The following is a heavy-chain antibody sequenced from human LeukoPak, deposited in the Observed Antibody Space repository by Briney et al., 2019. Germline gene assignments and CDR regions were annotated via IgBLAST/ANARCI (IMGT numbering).Heavy chain of an antibody. CDR1: GFTFSASW. Sequence: GGSLRLSCAASGFTFSASWIHWVRQAPGKGLVWVSRITPDGSGTDYADSVKGRFTISRDNAKNTLYLQMNSLRVEDTAVYYCAKSMSGPNDCWGQGTLVTVSS. CDR2: ITPDGSGT. D-gene: IGHD3-3*01. CDR3: AKSMSGPNDC. V-gene: IGHV3-74*01. J-gene: IGHJ4*02.